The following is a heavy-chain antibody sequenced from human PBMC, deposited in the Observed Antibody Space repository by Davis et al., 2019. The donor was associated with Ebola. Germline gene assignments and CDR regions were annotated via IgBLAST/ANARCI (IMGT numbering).Heavy chain of an antibody. Sequence: ASVKVSCKASGYTFTSYAMHWVRQAPGQRLEWMGWINAGNGNTKYSQKFQGRVTITRDTSASTAYMELSSLRSEDTAVYYCASSVVVTILGVAPYYYGMDVWGQGTTVTVSS. CDR3: ASSVVVTILGVAPYYYGMDV. J-gene: IGHJ6*02. D-gene: IGHD3-3*01. V-gene: IGHV1-3*01. CDR2: INAGNGNT. CDR1: GYTFTSYA.